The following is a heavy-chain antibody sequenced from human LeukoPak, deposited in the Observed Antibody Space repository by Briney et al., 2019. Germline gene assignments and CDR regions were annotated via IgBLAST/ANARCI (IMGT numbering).Heavy chain of an antibody. V-gene: IGHV3-21*04. CDR2: ISSNSKYI. J-gene: IGHJ6*03. D-gene: IGHD4-11*01. CDR3: AKAFTVKYYYYYMDV. Sequence: GGSLRLSCAASGFTFSNYSMNWVRQAPGKGLEWVSSISSNSKYIYYADSVKGRFTISRDNAKNSLYLQMNSLRAEDTAVYYCAKAFTVKYYYYYMDVWGKGTTVTVSS. CDR1: GFTFSNYS.